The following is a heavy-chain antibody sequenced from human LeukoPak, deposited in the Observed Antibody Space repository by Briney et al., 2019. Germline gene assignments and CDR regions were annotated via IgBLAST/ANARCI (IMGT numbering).Heavy chain of an antibody. J-gene: IGHJ4*02. CDR2: IYHSGST. D-gene: IGHD4-17*01. Sequence: SETLSLTCAVSGGSISSSNWWSWVRQPPGKGLEWIGEIYHSGSTNYNPSLKSRVTISVDTSKNQFSLKLSSVTAADTAVYYCARDWATVTELDYWGQGTLVTVSS. V-gene: IGHV4-4*02. CDR3: ARDWATVTELDY. CDR1: GGSISSSNW.